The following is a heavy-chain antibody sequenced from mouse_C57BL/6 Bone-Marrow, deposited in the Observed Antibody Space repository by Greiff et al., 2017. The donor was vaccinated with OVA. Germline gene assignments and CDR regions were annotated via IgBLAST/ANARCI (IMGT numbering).Heavy chain of an antibody. D-gene: IGHD1-1*01. Sequence: QVQLQQPGAELVRPGTSVKLSCKASGYTFTSYWMHWVKQRPGQGLEWIGVIDPSDSYTNYNQKFKGKATLTVDTSSSTAYMQLSSLTSEDSAVYYCARPLYYGRMDYWGQGTSVTVSS. CDR1: GYTFTSYW. CDR2: IDPSDSYT. V-gene: IGHV1-59*01. CDR3: ARPLYYGRMDY. J-gene: IGHJ4*01.